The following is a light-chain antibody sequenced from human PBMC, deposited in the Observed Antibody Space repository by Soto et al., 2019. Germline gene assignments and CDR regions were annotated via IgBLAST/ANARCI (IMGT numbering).Light chain of an antibody. CDR3: QQRINWHLIT. J-gene: IGKJ5*01. Sequence: EIVMTQSPATLSVSPGGRSTLSCMAIKSVSRNLAWYQQKPCQAPRLLVYGASTRATGIPARFSGSGSGTDFALTISSLEHEDFAVYYCQQRINWHLITFGQGTRLEIK. CDR2: GAS. CDR1: KSVSRN. V-gene: IGKV3-15*01.